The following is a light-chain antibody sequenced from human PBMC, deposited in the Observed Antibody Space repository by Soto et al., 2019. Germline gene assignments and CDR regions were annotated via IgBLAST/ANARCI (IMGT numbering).Light chain of an antibody. CDR2: EGH. J-gene: IGLJ1*01. CDR3: CSYAGRSTFV. Sequence: QSVLTQPASVSGSPGQSITISCTGTSSDVGSYYLASWFQQHPGKVPKLMIYEGHKRPSGVSNRFSGSKSGNTASLTISGLQAEDEADYYCCSYAGRSTFVFGTGTKVTVL. CDR1: SSDVGSYYL. V-gene: IGLV2-23*01.